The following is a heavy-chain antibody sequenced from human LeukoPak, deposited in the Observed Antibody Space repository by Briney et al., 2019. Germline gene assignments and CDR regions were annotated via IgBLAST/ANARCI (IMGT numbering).Heavy chain of an antibody. CDR3: TRPSHSYGTDAFDI. Sequence: GGSLKLSCAASAFTLSGSAMHWVRQASGKGLEWIGRIRSKADSYATAYAASVKGRFTISRDDSKNTAYLQMNSLKTEDTAVYYCTRPSHSYGTDAFDIWGQGTMVTVSS. CDR2: IRSKADSYAT. V-gene: IGHV3-73*01. J-gene: IGHJ3*02. D-gene: IGHD1-14*01. CDR1: AFTLSGSA.